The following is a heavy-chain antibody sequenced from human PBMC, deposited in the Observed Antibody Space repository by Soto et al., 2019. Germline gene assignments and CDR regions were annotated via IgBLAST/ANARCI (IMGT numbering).Heavy chain of an antibody. CDR1: GGTFSSYS. J-gene: IGHJ4*02. CDR3: ARDGGRHSGGIDY. V-gene: IGHV1-69*01. D-gene: IGHD1-26*01. Sequence: QVQLVQSGAEVKKPGSSVKVSCKASGGTFSSYSINWARQAPGQGLEWMGEITPIFGTANDAQKFQGRVTITADESTSTAYMELSSLRSEDTAVYYCARDGGRHSGGIDYWGQGTLVTVSS. CDR2: ITPIFGTA.